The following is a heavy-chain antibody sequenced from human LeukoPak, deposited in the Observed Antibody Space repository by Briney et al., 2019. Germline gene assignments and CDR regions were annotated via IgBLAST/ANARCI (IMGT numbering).Heavy chain of an antibody. CDR3: ARSLGYSGYDFWGY. CDR2: IYYSGTT. J-gene: IGHJ4*02. D-gene: IGHD5-12*01. V-gene: IGHV4-39*07. CDR1: GGSISSSSYY. Sequence: SETLSLTCTVSGGSISSSSYYWGWIRQPPGKGLEWIGSIYYSGTTYYNPSLKSRVTISVDTSNNQFSLRLSSVTAADTAVYYCARSLGYSGYDFWGYWGREPWSPSPQ.